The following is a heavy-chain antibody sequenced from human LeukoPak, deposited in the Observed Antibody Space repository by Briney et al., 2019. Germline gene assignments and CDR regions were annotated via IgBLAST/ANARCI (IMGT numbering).Heavy chain of an antibody. CDR1: GGSFSGYY. Sequence: SETLSLTCAVCGGSFSGYYWSWIRQPPGKGLEWIGEINHSGSTNYNPSLKSRVTVSVDTSKNQFSLKVSSVTAADTAVYYCARGGGYNWFDPWGQGTLVTVSS. V-gene: IGHV4-34*01. CDR3: ARGGGYNWFDP. J-gene: IGHJ5*02. CDR2: INHSGST.